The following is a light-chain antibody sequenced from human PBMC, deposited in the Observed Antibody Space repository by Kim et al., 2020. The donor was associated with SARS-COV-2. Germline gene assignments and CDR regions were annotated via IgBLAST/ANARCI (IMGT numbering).Light chain of an antibody. CDR3: QQSYSTPFT. J-gene: IGKJ4*01. CDR2: AAS. Sequence: DIQMTQSPSSLSASVGDRVTITCRESQSISSYLNWYQQKPGKAPKLLIYAASSLQSGVPSRFSGSGSGTDFTLTISSLQPEDFATYYCQQSYSTPFTFGGGTKVDIK. V-gene: IGKV1-39*01. CDR1: QSISSY.